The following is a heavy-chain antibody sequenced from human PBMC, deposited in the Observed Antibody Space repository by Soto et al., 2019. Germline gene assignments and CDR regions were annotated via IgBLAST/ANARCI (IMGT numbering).Heavy chain of an antibody. Sequence: PSETLSLTSTVSGGSISSYYWSWIRQPPGKGLEWIGYIYYSGSTNYNPSLKSRVTISVDTSKNQFSLKLSSVTAADTAVYYCAREGGGPAAAGTSRIYWYFDLWGRGTLVTVSS. J-gene: IGHJ2*01. CDR1: GGSISSYY. D-gene: IGHD6-13*01. CDR3: AREGGGPAAAGTSRIYWYFDL. CDR2: IYYSGST. V-gene: IGHV4-59*01.